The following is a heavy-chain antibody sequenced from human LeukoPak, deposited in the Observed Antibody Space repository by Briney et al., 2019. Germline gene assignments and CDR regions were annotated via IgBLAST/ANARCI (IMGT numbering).Heavy chain of an antibody. CDR3: ARLSISSGKGFYYYYYGMDV. Sequence: SETLSLTCAVYGGSFSGYYWSWIRQPPGKGLEWIGEINHSGSTNYNPSLKSRVTISVDTSKNQFSLKLSSVTAADTAVYYCARLSISSGKGFYYYYYGMDVWGQGTTVTVSS. J-gene: IGHJ6*02. CDR1: GGSFSGYY. V-gene: IGHV4-34*01. D-gene: IGHD6-25*01. CDR2: INHSGST.